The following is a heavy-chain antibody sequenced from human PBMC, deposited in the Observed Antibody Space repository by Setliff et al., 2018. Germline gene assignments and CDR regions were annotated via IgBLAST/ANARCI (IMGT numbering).Heavy chain of an antibody. CDR2: IYHDGGNK. CDR3: VKASSDLSMAYFDL. Sequence: PGGSLRLSCAASGFTFSSYGMHWVRQAPGKGLEWVAVIYHDGGNKYYADSVKDRFTISRDNSKNTLYLQMSSLRSEDTAVYYCVKASSDLSMAYFDLWGQGTLVTVSS. D-gene: IGHD3-16*02. CDR1: GFTFSSYG. J-gene: IGHJ4*02. V-gene: IGHV3-33*03.